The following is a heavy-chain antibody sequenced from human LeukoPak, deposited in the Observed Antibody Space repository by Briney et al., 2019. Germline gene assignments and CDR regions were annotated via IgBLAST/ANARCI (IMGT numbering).Heavy chain of an antibody. D-gene: IGHD1-7*01. CDR2: ISAYNGNT. CDR1: GYTFISYG. CDR3: ARGGTTGTTYYYYGMDV. Sequence: ASVKVSCKASGYTFISYGISWVRQAPGQGLEWMGWISAYNGNTNYAQKLQGRVTMTTDTSTSTAHMELRSLRSDDTAVYYCARGGTTGTTYYYYGMDVWGQGTTVTVSS. J-gene: IGHJ6*02. V-gene: IGHV1-18*01.